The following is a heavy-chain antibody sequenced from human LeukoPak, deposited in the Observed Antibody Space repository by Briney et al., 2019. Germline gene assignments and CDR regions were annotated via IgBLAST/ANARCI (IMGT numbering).Heavy chain of an antibody. D-gene: IGHD2-2*02. V-gene: IGHV3-23*01. CDR1: GFTFSSYA. CDR3: AKSDCSSTSCYTLGFDY. Sequence: SGGSLRLSCAASGFTFSSYAMSWVRQAPGKGLEWVSAISGSGGSTYYADSVKGRFTISRDNSKNTLYLQMNSLRAEDTAVYYCAKSDCSSTSCYTLGFDYWGQGTLVTVSS. J-gene: IGHJ4*02. CDR2: ISGSGGST.